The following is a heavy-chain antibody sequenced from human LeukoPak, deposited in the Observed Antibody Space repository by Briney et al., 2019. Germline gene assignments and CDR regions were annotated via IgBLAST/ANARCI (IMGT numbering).Heavy chain of an antibody. CDR2: INHSGST. J-gene: IGHJ4*02. V-gene: IGHV4-34*01. CDR1: GGSFSGYY. CDR3: ASPGLYYYGSGPLDY. D-gene: IGHD3-10*01. Sequence: SETLSLTCAVYGGSFSGYYWSWIRQPPGKGLEWIGEINHSGSTNYNPSLKSRVTISVDTSKNQFSLKLSSVTAADTAVYYCASPGLYYYGSGPLDYWGQGTLVTVSS.